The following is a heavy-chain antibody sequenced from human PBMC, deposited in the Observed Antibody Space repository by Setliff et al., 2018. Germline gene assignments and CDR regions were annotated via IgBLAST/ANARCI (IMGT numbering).Heavy chain of an antibody. CDR2: IYNSGTT. J-gene: IGHJ3*02. V-gene: IGHV4-59*01. CDR1: GGSISTYH. CDR3: ARLGSSRGFDI. Sequence: SETLSLTCNVSGGSISTYHWSWIRQPPGKRLEWIGYIYNSGTTNYNPSLKSRVTISVDTSKNQFFLKLTSVTAADTAMYYCARLGSSRGFDIWGQGIMVTVS. D-gene: IGHD2-15*01.